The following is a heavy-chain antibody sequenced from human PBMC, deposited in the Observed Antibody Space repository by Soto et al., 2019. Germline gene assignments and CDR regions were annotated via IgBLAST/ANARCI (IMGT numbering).Heavy chain of an antibody. D-gene: IGHD3-3*01. CDR1: GFRFDDYN. CDR3: ARETLSFGSALDV. CDR2: ITWNGGNT. J-gene: IGHJ6*02. Sequence: LRLSCAASGFRFDDYNIHWVRQAPGKGLEWVSLITWNGGNTYYADSVKGRFTISRDGTTKSVSLQMTSLKTEDTGLYYCARETLSFGSALDVWGQGTTVTVSS. V-gene: IGHV3-43*01.